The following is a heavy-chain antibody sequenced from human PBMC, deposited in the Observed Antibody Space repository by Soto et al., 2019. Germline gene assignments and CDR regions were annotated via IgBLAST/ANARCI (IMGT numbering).Heavy chain of an antibody. Sequence: SETLSLTCTVSGGSISSYYWSWIRQPPGKGLEWIGYIYYSGSTNYNPSLKSRVTISVDTSKNQFSLKLSSVTAADTAVYYCARHYCGLYYYMDVWGKGTTVTVSS. V-gene: IGHV4-59*08. D-gene: IGHD3-10*01. CDR1: GGSISSYY. J-gene: IGHJ6*03. CDR3: ARHYCGLYYYMDV. CDR2: IYYSGST.